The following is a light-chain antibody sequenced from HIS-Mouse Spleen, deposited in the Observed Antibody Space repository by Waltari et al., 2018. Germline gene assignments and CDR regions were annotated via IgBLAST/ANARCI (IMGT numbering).Light chain of an antibody. CDR2: DAS. CDR1: QGISSA. V-gene: IGKV1-13*02. CDR3: QQFNSYPRT. Sequence: AIQLTQSPSSLSASVGDRVTITCRASQGISSALAWYQQKPGKAPKLLIYDASSLESGVPSRFSGSGSGTEFTLPISSLQPEDFATYYCQQFNSYPRTFAGGTRWRSN. J-gene: IGKJ4*01.